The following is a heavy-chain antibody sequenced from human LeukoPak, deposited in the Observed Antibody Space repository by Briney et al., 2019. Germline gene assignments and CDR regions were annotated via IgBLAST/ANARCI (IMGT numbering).Heavy chain of an antibody. D-gene: IGHD2-21*01. J-gene: IGHJ6*03. V-gene: IGHV4-39*07. CDR3: ARAHIYYYYMDV. CDR1: GGSIISSSYY. Sequence: PSETLSLTCTVSGGSIISSSYYWGWIRQPPGKGLEWIGSIYYSGNTDYNPSLKSRVTISVDKSKNQFSLKLSSVTAADTAVYYCARAHIYYYYMDVWGKGTTVTVSS. CDR2: IYYSGNT.